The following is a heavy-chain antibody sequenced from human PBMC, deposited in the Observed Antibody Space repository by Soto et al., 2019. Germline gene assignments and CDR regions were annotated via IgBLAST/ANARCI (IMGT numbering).Heavy chain of an antibody. CDR1: GGSISSGGYY. V-gene: IGHV4-31*03. J-gene: IGHJ4*01. D-gene: IGHD1-26*01. CDR2: IYYSGST. Sequence: PSETLSLTCTVSGGSISSGGYYWSCIRQHPGKGLEWIGYIYYSGSTYYNPSLKSRVTISVDTSKNQFSLKLSSVTAADTAVYYCARSPGKVGDTSFFGFDYWGHGTLVTVSS. CDR3: ARSPGKVGDTSFFGFDY.